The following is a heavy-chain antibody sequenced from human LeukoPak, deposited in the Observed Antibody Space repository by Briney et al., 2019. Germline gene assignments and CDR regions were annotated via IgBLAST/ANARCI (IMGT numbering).Heavy chain of an antibody. J-gene: IGHJ4*02. CDR3: ARDRGPSYDSGIYYQYYFHY. CDR2: IIPILGIA. Sequence: GASVKVSCKASGGTFSSYAISWVRQAPGQGLEWMGRIIPILGIANYAQKFQGRVTITADKSTSTAYMELSSLRSEDTAVYYCARDRGPSYDSGIYYQYYFHYWGQGTLVTVSS. D-gene: IGHD3-10*01. CDR1: GGTFSSYA. V-gene: IGHV1-69*04.